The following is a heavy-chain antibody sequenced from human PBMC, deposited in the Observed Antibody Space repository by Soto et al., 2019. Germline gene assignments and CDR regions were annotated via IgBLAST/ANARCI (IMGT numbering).Heavy chain of an antibody. CDR2: INPKSGGP. J-gene: IGHJ4*02. Sequence: ASVKVSCKPSGYTFTDYYMHWVRQAPGQGFEWVGGINPKSGGPKYVPKFQGRVTVTRDTSTSTAYMELNRLTSDDTAVYYCASEDCRNTNCLKGFDYWGQGTLVTVSS. CDR3: ASEDCRNTNCLKGFDY. D-gene: IGHD2-15*01. V-gene: IGHV1-2*02. CDR1: GYTFTDYY.